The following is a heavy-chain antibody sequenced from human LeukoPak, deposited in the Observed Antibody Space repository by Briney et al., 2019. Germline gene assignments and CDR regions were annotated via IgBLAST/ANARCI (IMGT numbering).Heavy chain of an antibody. J-gene: IGHJ4*02. V-gene: IGHV4-34*01. CDR1: GGSFSGCY. CDR2: INHSGST. D-gene: IGHD2-15*01. CDR3: ARTGHCSGGSCYSSDY. Sequence: SETLSLTCAVYGGSFSGCYWSWIRQPPGKGLEWIGEINHSGSTNYNPSLKSRVTISVDTSKNQFSLKLSSVTAADTAVYYCARTGHCSGGSCYSSDYWGQGTLVTVSS.